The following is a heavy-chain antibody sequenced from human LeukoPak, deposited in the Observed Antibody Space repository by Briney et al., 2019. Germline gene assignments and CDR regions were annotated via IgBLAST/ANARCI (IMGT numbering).Heavy chain of an antibody. Sequence: AGGSLRLSCVVSGFSLSDYWMHWVRQVPGKGLVWVSRISPEGSGTTYGDSVKGRFTISRDNAKNSLYLQMNSLRAEDTAVYYCARIYDNSGYYDYWGQGTLVTVSS. CDR1: GFSLSDYW. CDR3: ARIYDNSGYYDY. D-gene: IGHD3-22*01. V-gene: IGHV3-74*01. CDR2: ISPEGSGT. J-gene: IGHJ4*02.